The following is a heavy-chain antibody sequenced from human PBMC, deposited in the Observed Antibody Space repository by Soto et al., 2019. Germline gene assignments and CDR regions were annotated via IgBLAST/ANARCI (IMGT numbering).Heavy chain of an antibody. Sequence: EVQLLESGGGLVQPGGSLTISCAASGFTFSNHLIHWVRQAPGEGLEWVSGFAGNFVTLLYADSVKGRFTISRDNSKNTSDLQMNNLRAEDTAIYYCVREGRLGVEGFDVWGQGRLVTVSS. D-gene: IGHD1-26*01. J-gene: IGHJ4*02. CDR3: VREGRLGVEGFDV. V-gene: IGHV3-23*01. CDR2: FAGNFVTL. CDR1: GFTFSNHL.